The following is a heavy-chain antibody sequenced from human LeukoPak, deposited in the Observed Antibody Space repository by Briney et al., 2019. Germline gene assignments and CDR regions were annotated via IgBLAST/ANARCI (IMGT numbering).Heavy chain of an antibody. Sequence: GGSLRLSCAASGFTFSTYLMTWDRQAPGKGLEWVANIIHDGSEKYYVDSVRGRFTISRDDAKNSLYLQMNSLRVEDTAVYYCASERPSSSWYDYWGQGTLVTVSS. J-gene: IGHJ4*02. CDR1: GFTFSTYL. D-gene: IGHD6-13*01. V-gene: IGHV3-7*01. CDR2: IIHDGSEK. CDR3: ASERPSSSWYDY.